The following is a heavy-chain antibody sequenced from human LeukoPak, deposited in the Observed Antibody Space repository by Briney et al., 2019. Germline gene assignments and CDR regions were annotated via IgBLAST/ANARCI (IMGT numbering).Heavy chain of an antibody. Sequence: ASVTVSCKASGYTFTGYYMHWVRQAPGQGLEWMGWINPNSGGTNYAQKFQGRLTMTRETSISTAYMELSRLRSDDTAVYYCARYNVGATSWYAFDIWGQGAMVTVSS. CDR2: INPNSGGT. CDR1: GYTFTGYY. V-gene: IGHV1-2*02. J-gene: IGHJ3*02. CDR3: ARYNVGATSWYAFDI. D-gene: IGHD1-26*01.